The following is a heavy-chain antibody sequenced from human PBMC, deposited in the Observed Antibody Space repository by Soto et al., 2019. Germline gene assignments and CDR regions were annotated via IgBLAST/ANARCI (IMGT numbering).Heavy chain of an antibody. CDR1: GFTLSGYA. CDR3: ARVNYHDSSAMEYFDY. J-gene: IGHJ4*02. V-gene: IGHV3-64*01. CDR2: ISSNGVGK. Sequence: PGGSLRLSCAASGFTLSGYAMDWVRQAPGKGLEYVSVISSNGVGKYYANSVQGRFTISRDNSKNTLYLQMNSLRAEDTAVYYCARVNYHDSSAMEYFDYWGQGTLVTVSS. D-gene: IGHD3-22*01.